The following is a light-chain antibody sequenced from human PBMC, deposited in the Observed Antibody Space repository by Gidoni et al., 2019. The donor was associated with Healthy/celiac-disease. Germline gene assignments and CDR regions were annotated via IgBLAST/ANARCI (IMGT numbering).Light chain of an antibody. V-gene: IGKV2-28*01. Sequence: DIVMTQSPLSLPVTPGEPASISCRSSQSLLHSNGYNYVDWYLQKPGQSPQLLIYLGSNRAARVPDRFSGGGARAYITLKISRVEAEDVGVYYWMQALQTPCSFGQGTKLEIK. CDR2: LGS. CDR3: MQALQTPCS. J-gene: IGKJ2*04. CDR1: QSLLHSNGYNY.